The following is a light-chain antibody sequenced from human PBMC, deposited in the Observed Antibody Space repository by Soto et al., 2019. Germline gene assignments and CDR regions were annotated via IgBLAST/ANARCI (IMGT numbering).Light chain of an antibody. V-gene: IGLV2-14*01. CDR3: SSYTSSSTLVV. CDR1: SSDVGGYNY. J-gene: IGLJ2*01. Sequence: QSALTQPASVSGSPGQSITISCTGTSSDVGGYNYVSWYQQHPGKAPKLMIYDVSSRPSGVSNRFSGSKSGNTASLTISGLHDEDEADYYCSSYTSSSTLVVFGGGTKLTVL. CDR2: DVS.